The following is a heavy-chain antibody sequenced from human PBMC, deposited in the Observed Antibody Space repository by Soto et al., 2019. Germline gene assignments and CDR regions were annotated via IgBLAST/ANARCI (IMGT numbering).Heavy chain of an antibody. CDR3: ARDIGEMSAV. Sequence: GGSLRLSCAASGFTFDNYAMNCVRQAPGKGLEWVAHISGSGGATKYADSVKGRFSISTDNAKNSLYLQMNSLRAEDTAVYYCARDIGEMSAVWGQGTQVTVSS. D-gene: IGHD3-10*01. CDR1: GFTFDNYA. J-gene: IGHJ4*02. CDR2: ISGSGGAT. V-gene: IGHV3-48*04.